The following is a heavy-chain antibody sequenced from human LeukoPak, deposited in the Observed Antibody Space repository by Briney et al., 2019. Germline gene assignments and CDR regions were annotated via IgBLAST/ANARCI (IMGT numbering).Heavy chain of an antibody. CDR3: ARVRSSSWYDY. Sequence: PGGSLRLSCATSGFTFSTSWMHWVRQAPGEGLVWVSRISSDGITTTYADSVKGRFTISRDNAKNTLYLQMNSLRVEDTAVYYCARVRSSSWYDYRGQGALVTVSS. D-gene: IGHD6-13*01. CDR2: ISSDGITT. CDR1: GFTFSTSW. J-gene: IGHJ4*02. V-gene: IGHV3-74*01.